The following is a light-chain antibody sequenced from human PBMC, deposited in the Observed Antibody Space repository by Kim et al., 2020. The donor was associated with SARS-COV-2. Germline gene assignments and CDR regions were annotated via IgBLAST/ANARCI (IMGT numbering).Light chain of an antibody. CDR2: GAS. V-gene: IGKV3-15*01. CDR3: QQYNKWPLT. CDR1: QGVSRN. J-gene: IGKJ4*01. Sequence: VSPEEMAALACRAIQGVSRNLAWYQQKPGQAPRLLIFGASTRATGIPARFSGSGSRTEFTLTISSLQSEDFALYYCQQYNKWPLTFGGGTKVDI.